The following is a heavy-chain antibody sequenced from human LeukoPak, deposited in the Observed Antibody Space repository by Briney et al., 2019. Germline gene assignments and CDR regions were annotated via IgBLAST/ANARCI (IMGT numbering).Heavy chain of an antibody. CDR2: ISFSGTNT. CDR1: GFTFSSYA. J-gene: IGHJ5*02. V-gene: IGHV3-23*01. D-gene: IGHD5-18*01. CDR3: ARVRGYSYGPSGYNWFDP. Sequence: PGGSLRLSCAASGFTFSSYAMSWVRQAPGKGLEWVSAISFSGTNTYYADSVKGRFTISRDNLKNTLYLQMNSLGAEDTAVYYCARVRGYSYGPSGYNWFDPWGQGTLVTVSS.